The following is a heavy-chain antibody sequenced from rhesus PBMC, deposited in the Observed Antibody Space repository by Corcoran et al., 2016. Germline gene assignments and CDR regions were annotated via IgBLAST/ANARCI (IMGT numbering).Heavy chain of an antibody. CDR1: GGSFSSYW. D-gene: IGHD1-44*01. J-gene: IGHJ4*01. CDR2: INGNSGST. CDR3: ARSYSGYHLGFDY. Sequence: QVQLQESGPGLVKPSETLSVTCAVSGGSFSSYWWSWIRQPPGKGLEWIGEINGNSGSTNYNPSLKSRVTISKDASKNQFSLKLSSVTAADTAVYYCARSYSGYHLGFDYWGQGVLVTVSS. V-gene: IGHV4-80*01.